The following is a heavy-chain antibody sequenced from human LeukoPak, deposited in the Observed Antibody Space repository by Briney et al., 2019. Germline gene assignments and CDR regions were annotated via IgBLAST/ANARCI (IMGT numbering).Heavy chain of an antibody. D-gene: IGHD3-10*01. J-gene: IGHJ6*02. CDR2: SYYTGST. CDR1: GGSIGRGGYY. Sequence: SETLSLTCTVPGGSIGRGGYYWTWIRQHPGKGLEWIGYSYYTGSTYYTPSLKSRVAISMDATKNQFSLRLSSVTAADTAVYYCTRAGPHYGSGTDYSFYGMDVWGQGTTVTVSS. V-gene: IGHV4-31*03. CDR3: TRAGPHYGSGTDYSFYGMDV.